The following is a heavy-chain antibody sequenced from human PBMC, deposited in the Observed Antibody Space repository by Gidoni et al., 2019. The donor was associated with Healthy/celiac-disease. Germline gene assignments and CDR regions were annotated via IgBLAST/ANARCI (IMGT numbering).Heavy chain of an antibody. V-gene: IGHV3-9*01. J-gene: IGHJ5*02. D-gene: IGHD1-1*01. CDR3: AKAKGYYNWFDP. CDR2: ISWNSGSI. CDR1: AFTFDDYA. Sequence: EVQLVESGGGLVQPGRSLRLSCAASAFTFDDYAMHWVRQAPGKGLEWVSGISWNSGSIGYADYVKGRFTISRDNAKNSLYLQMNSLRAEDTALYYCAKAKGYYNWFDPWGQGTLVTVSS.